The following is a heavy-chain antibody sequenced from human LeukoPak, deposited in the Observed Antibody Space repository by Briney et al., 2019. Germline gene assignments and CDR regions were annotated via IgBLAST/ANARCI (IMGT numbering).Heavy chain of an antibody. J-gene: IGHJ6*04. Sequence: GGSLRLSCAASGFTFSSYGMHWVRQAPGKGLEWVAGIWCDGGNKYYADSVKGRFTISRDNSKNSLYVQMNSLRAEDTAVYYCAKHREYCSSISCSQPLDLWPKGTTVTVSS. CDR3: AKHREYCSSISCSQPLDL. D-gene: IGHD2-2*01. V-gene: IGHV3-33*06. CDR1: GFTFSSYG. CDR2: IWCDGGNK.